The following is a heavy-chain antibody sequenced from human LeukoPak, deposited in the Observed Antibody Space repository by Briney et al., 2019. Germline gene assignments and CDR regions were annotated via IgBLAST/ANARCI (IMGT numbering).Heavy chain of an antibody. J-gene: IGHJ4*02. CDR3: AILHSGSYWVGY. CDR2: IVVGSGNT. Sequence: GASVKVSCKASGFTFTSSAVQWVRQARGQRLEWIGWIVVGSGNTNYAQKFQERVTITRDMSTSTAYMELSSLRSEDTAVYYCAILHSGSYWVGYWGQGTLVTVSS. V-gene: IGHV1-58*01. D-gene: IGHD1-26*01. CDR1: GFTFTSSA.